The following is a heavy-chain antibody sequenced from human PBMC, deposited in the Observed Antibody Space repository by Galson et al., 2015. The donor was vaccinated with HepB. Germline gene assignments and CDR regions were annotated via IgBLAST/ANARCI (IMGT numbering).Heavy chain of an antibody. CDR1: GYSFNRFA. CDR2: INTNTGNP. CDR3: ARDRYYDSSAYAF. D-gene: IGHD3-22*01. V-gene: IGHV7-4-1*02. J-gene: IGHJ4*02. Sequence: SGYSFNRFAINWVRQAPGQGLEWMGWINTNTGNPTYAQGLTGRFVFSLDTSVSTAYLQISSLKAEDAAVYYCARDRYYDSSAYAFWGQGTLVTVSS.